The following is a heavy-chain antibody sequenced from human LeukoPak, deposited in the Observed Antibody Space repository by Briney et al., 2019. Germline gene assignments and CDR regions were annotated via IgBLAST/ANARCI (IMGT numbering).Heavy chain of an antibody. Sequence: VASVKVSCKGSGGTFSTYAFSWVRQAPGQGLEWMGGIIPIFRAVNYAQNFQGRVTLTADESTSTAYYCARGPGYLGLQSYFDYWGQGTLVTVSS. CDR1: GGTFSTYA. CDR2: IIPIFRAV. J-gene: IGHJ4*02. V-gene: IGHV1-69*01. D-gene: IGHD5-18*01. CDR3: Y.